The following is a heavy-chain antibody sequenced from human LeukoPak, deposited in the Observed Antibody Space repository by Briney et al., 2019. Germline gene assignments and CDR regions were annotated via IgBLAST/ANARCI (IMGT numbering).Heavy chain of an antibody. V-gene: IGHV3-30*18. Sequence: GGSLRLSCAASGFTFSSHGMHWVRQAPGRGLEWVAVVSSDGGTLYYADSVRGRFSISRDNSKNTLHLQMNSLRAEDSAVYYCAKEGTSGLPGQFAFDIWGRGTMVTVAS. D-gene: IGHD1-7*01. J-gene: IGHJ3*02. CDR2: VSSDGGTL. CDR3: AKEGTSGLPGQFAFDI. CDR1: GFTFSSHG.